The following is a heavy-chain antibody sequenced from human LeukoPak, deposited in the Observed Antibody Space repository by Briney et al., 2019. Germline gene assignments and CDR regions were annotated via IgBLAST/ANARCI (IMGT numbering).Heavy chain of an antibody. D-gene: IGHD6-13*01. V-gene: IGHV1-18*01. J-gene: IGHJ4*02. CDR3: ARDLRSYSSSWTSTNDY. Sequence: ASVKVSCKASGYTFTSYGISWVRQAPGQGLEWMGWISAYNGNTNYAQKLQGRVTMTTDTSTSTAYMELSSLRSEDTAVYYCARDLRSYSSSWTSTNDYWGQGTLVTVSS. CDR1: GYTFTSYG. CDR2: ISAYNGNT.